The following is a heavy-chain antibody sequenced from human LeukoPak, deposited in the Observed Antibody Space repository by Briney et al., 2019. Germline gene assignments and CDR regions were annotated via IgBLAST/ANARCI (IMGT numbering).Heavy chain of an antibody. Sequence: GASVKVSCKASGYTFTSYGISWVRQAPGQGLEWMGWIGAYNGNTNYAQKLQGGVTMTTDTSTSTVYMELRSLRSDDTAVYYCARDRGWELGYCSGGSCYDENWFDPWGQGTLVTVSS. CDR3: ARDRGWELGYCSGGSCYDENWFDP. D-gene: IGHD2-15*01. CDR2: IGAYNGNT. J-gene: IGHJ5*02. CDR1: GYTFTSYG. V-gene: IGHV1-18*01.